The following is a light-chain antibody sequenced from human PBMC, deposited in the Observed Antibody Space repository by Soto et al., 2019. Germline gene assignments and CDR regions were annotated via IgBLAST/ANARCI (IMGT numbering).Light chain of an antibody. J-gene: IGKJ1*01. CDR3: QQYKSYPRT. CDR2: KAS. Sequence: DIQMTQSPSTLSASVGDRVTITCRASQSISSWLAWYQQKPGKAPKLLIYKASSLESGVPSRFSGSGSGTEFTLNIHSLQPDDFATYYCQQYKSYPRTFGQGTKVEIK. V-gene: IGKV1-5*03. CDR1: QSISSW.